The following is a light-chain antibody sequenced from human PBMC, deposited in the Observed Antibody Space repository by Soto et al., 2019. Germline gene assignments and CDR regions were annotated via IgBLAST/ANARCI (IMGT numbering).Light chain of an antibody. CDR1: QGISSN. V-gene: IGKV1-9*01. J-gene: IGKJ5*01. CDR2: AAS. Sequence: DIQLTQSPSFLSSSVGYRFTITCLASQGISSNLAWYQQKPGKAPKLLIYAASTLQSGVPSRFSGSGSGTEFTLTISSLQPEDFATYYCQQFNSYPITFGQGTRLQIK. CDR3: QQFNSYPIT.